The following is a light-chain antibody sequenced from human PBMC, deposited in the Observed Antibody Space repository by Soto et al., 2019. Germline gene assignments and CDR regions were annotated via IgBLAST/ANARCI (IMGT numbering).Light chain of an antibody. V-gene: IGLV2-8*01. CDR1: SSDVGGYNY. Sequence: QSVLTQPPSASGSPGQSVTISCTGTSSDVGGYNYVSWYQQHPGKAPKLMIYDVRKRPSGVPDRFSGSKSGNTASLTVSGLQAEDEADYYCSSYAGSNSYVFGTGTKVTVL. CDR3: SSYAGSNSYV. J-gene: IGLJ1*01. CDR2: DVR.